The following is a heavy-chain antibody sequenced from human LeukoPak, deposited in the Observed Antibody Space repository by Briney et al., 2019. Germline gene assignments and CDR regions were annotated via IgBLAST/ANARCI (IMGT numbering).Heavy chain of an antibody. V-gene: IGHV4-38-2*02. J-gene: IGHJ4*02. CDR2: IYHSGIT. CDR1: GYSISSDFY. Sequence: SETLSLTCTVSGYSISSDFYWGWIRQPPGKGLEWIGSIYHSGITYYNPSLKSRVTISIDTPKNQFSLRLSSVTAADTAVYYCARDYYYGSGSLDYWGQGTLVTVSS. D-gene: IGHD3-10*01. CDR3: ARDYYYGSGSLDY.